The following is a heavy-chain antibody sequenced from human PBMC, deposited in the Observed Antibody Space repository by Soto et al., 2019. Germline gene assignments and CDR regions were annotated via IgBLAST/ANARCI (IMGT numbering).Heavy chain of an antibody. D-gene: IGHD6-13*01. CDR1: AGSIRSGGYY. CDR3: ARDRAGALYFDY. CDR2: IYYSGST. V-gene: IGHV4-31*03. J-gene: IGHJ4*02. Sequence: QVQLQESGPGLVKPSQTLSLTCTVSAGSIRSGGYYWSWIRQHPGKGLEWIGYIYYSGSTYYNPSLKSRVPISVDASKNQFSRKLSFVPAADTAVDYCARDRAGALYFDYWGQGTLVTVSS.